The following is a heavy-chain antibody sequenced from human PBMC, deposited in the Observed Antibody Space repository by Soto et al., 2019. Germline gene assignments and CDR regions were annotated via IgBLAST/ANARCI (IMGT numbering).Heavy chain of an antibody. CDR2: IYWDDDR. D-gene: IGHD3-10*01. CDR1: GFSLSTSGVG. Sequence: QITLKESGPTLVKPTQTLTLTCTVSGFSLSTSGVGVGWIRQPPGKALEWLALIYWDDDRRYSPALKSRLTIXKXXSKDQVVLTMTNMDPVDTATYYCAHRDASGTSFLYWGQGTLVTVSS. CDR3: AHRDASGTSFLY. J-gene: IGHJ4*02. V-gene: IGHV2-5*02.